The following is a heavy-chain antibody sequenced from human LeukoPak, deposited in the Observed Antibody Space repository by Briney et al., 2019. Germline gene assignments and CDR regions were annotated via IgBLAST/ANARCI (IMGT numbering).Heavy chain of an antibody. Sequence: PGGSLRLSCAAPGFTFSSYWMHWVRQAPGKGLEGVSAISGSGGSTYYADSVKGRFTISRDNSKSTLYLQMNSLRAEDTAVYYCAYSNSGYVFLSTDYWGQGTLVTVSS. CDR3: AYSNSGYVFLSTDY. CDR2: ISGSGGST. V-gene: IGHV3-23*01. CDR1: GFTFSSYW. D-gene: IGHD5-12*01. J-gene: IGHJ4*02.